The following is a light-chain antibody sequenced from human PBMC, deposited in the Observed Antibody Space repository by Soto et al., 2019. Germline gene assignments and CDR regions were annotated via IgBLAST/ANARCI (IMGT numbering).Light chain of an antibody. V-gene: IGKV3-20*01. J-gene: IGKJ2*01. CDR1: QSVSSTY. CDR2: SAS. CDR3: THYSGPGMYT. Sequence: EIVLTQSPGTLSLSPGEGATLSCRASQSVSSTYLAWYQHKPGQAPRLLIYSASRRDSGIPDRFSGSGSGTDFTLTINRPEPEDFAEYYCTHYSGPGMYTFGQGTKLEIK.